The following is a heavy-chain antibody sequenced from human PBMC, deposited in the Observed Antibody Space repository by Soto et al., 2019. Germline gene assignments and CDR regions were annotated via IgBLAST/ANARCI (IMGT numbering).Heavy chain of an antibody. D-gene: IGHD4-17*01. Sequence: EVQLVESGGGLVKPGGSLRLSCAASGFTFSNAWMNWVRQAPGKGLEWVGRIKSKTDGGTTDYAAPVKGRFTISRDDSKNTLYLQMNSLKTEDTAVYYCTTDVGNGDYAVDYWGQRTLVTVSS. CDR2: IKSKTDGGTT. CDR3: TTDVGNGDYAVDY. CDR1: GFTFSNAW. V-gene: IGHV3-15*07. J-gene: IGHJ4*02.